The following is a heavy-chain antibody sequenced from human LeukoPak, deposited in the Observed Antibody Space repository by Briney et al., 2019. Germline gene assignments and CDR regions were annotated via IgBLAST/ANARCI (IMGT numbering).Heavy chain of an antibody. CDR2: MNPNSGNT. CDR3: ARGKYSSSWYDP. J-gene: IGHJ5*02. CDR1: GYTFTSYD. V-gene: IGHV1-8*03. D-gene: IGHD6-13*01. Sequence: ASVKVSCRASGYTFTSYDINWVRQATGQGLEWMGWMNPNSGNTGYAQKFQGRVTITRDTSISTAYMELSSLRSEDTAVYYCARGKYSSSWYDPWGQGTLVTVSS.